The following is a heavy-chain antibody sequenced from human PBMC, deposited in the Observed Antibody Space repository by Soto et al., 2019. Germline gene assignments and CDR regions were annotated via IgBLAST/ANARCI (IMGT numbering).Heavy chain of an antibody. V-gene: IGHV3-53*01. CDR2: IYSGGST. CDR1: GFTVSSNY. D-gene: IGHD6-13*01. CDR3: ARLGSYSSSRFDYYYGMDV. Sequence: PGGSLRLSCAASGFTVSSNYMSWVRQAPGKGLEWVSVIYSGGSTYYADSVKGRFTISRDNSKNTLYLQMNSLRAEDTAVYYCARLGSYSSSRFDYYYGMDVWGQGTTVTSP. J-gene: IGHJ6*02.